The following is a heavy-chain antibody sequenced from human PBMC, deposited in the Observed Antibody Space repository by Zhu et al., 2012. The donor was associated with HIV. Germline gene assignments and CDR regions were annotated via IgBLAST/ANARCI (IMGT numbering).Heavy chain of an antibody. CDR3: ARSGIVATIR. CDR1: GGSISSSSYY. D-gene: IGHD5-12*01. J-gene: IGHJ4*02. CDR2: IYYSGST. V-gene: IGHV4-39*07. Sequence: QVQLQESGPGLVKPSETLSLTCTVSGGSISSSSYYWGWIRQPPGKGLEWIGSIYYSGSTYYNPSLKSRVTISVDTSKNQFSLKLSPVTAADTAVYYCARSGIVATIRWGQGTLGHRLL.